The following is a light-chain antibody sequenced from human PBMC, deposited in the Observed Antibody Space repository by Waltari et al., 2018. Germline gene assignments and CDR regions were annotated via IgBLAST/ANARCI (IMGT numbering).Light chain of an antibody. CDR2: AAS. CDR3: QQANSFPIT. Sequence: DIQMTQSPSSVSASVGDRVTITCRASPDIGTWLAWYQQKPGKAPKLLIYAASSLQSGVPSRFGGSGSGTDFTLTISSLQPEDFATYYCQQANSFPITFGQGTRLEIK. CDR1: PDIGTW. V-gene: IGKV1D-12*01. J-gene: IGKJ5*01.